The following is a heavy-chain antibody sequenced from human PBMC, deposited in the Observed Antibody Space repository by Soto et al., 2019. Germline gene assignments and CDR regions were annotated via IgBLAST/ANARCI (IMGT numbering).Heavy chain of an antibody. V-gene: IGHV4-61*01. D-gene: IGHD2-2*01. CDR3: ARTVVDGGYYFDY. CDR1: GGPVSSGSYY. Sequence: SETLSLTCTVSGGPVSSGSYYWSWIRQPPGKGLEWIGYIYYSGSTNYNTSLKSRVTISVDTSKNQFSLKLSSVTAADTAVYYCARTVVDGGYYFDYWGQGTLVTVSS. J-gene: IGHJ4*02. CDR2: IYYSGST.